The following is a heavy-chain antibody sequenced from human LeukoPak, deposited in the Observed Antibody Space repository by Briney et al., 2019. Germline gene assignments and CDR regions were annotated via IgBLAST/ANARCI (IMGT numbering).Heavy chain of an antibody. CDR1: GFTFSNYA. CDR2: ISGSGGSK. D-gene: IGHD3-22*01. CDR3: TKVGIRMSLLVVIFRAADDGYFDL. V-gene: IGHV3-23*01. Sequence: GGSLRLSCAASGFTFSNYAMNWVRQAPGKGLEWVSGISGSGGSKYYADSVEGRLTISRDNSKNTLYLQMDSLAADDTAVYYSTKVGIRMSLLVVIFRAADDGYFDLWGRGTLVTVSS. J-gene: IGHJ2*01.